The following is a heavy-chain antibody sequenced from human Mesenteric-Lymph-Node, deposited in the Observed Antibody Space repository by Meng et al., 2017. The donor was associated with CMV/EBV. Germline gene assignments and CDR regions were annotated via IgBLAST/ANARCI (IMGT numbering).Heavy chain of an antibody. CDR2: IIPIFGTA. Sequence: SVKVSCKASGGTFSSYAISWVRQAPGQGREWMGGIIPIFGTANYAQKFQGRVTITTDESTSTAYMELSSLRSEDTAVYYCAKSPSPANHYYYYGMDVWGQGTTVTVSS. V-gene: IGHV1-69*05. D-gene: IGHD6-6*01. CDR3: AKSPSPANHYYYYGMDV. CDR1: GGTFSSYA. J-gene: IGHJ6*02.